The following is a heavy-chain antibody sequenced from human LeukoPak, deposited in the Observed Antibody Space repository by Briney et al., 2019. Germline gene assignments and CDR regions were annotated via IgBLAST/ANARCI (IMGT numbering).Heavy chain of an antibody. V-gene: IGHV1-46*01. CDR1: GYTFTSYY. D-gene: IGHD3-3*01. Sequence: ASVKVSCKASGYTFTSYYMHWVRQAPGQGLEWMGIINPSGGSTSYAQKFQGRVTMTRDTSTSTVYMELSSLRSEDTAVYYCAREMSRLRFLEWLSTYNWFDPWGQGTLVTVSS. CDR2: INPSGGST. J-gene: IGHJ5*02. CDR3: AREMSRLRFLEWLSTYNWFDP.